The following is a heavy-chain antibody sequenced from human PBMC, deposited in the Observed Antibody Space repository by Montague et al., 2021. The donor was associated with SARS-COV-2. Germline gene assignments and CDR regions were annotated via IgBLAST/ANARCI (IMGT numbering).Heavy chain of an antibody. V-gene: IGHV4-59*12. D-gene: IGHD1-26*01. J-gene: IGHJ6*02. CDR2: IYYSATT. Sequence: SETLSLTCTVSGGSITNYYWTWIRQPPGRGLEWIGYIYYSATTNYNPSLKSRVTMSIDTSKNQFSLSLSSVTAADSAVYYCARLRRGTYYVSFDPWGQGTTVTVSS. CDR1: GGSITNYY. CDR3: ARLRRGTYYVSFDP.